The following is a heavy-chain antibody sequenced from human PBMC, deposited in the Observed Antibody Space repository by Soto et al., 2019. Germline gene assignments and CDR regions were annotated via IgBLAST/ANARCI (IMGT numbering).Heavy chain of an antibody. CDR1: GFTFSSYA. Sequence: GGSLRLSCAASGFTFSSYAMHWVRLAPGKGLEWVALISYDGSDKDYADSVKGRFTISRDNSRNTLFLQMNSLRAEDTAVYYCARDYYKYYDSSGYYRSPAYWGQGTLVTVSS. CDR2: ISYDGSDK. J-gene: IGHJ4*02. D-gene: IGHD3-22*01. CDR3: ARDYYKYYDSSGYYRSPAY. V-gene: IGHV3-30-3*01.